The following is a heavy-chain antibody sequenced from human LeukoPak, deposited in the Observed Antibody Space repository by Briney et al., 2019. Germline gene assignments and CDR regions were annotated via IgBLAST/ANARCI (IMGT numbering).Heavy chain of an antibody. CDR2: ISSSSSYI. CDR1: GFTFSSYS. J-gene: IGHJ6*02. V-gene: IGHV3-21*01. D-gene: IGHD5-24*01. Sequence: PGGSLRLSCAASGFTFSSYSMDWVRQAPGKGLEWVSSISSSSSYIYYADSVKGRFTISRDNAKNSLYLQMCSLRAEDTGIYYCARDRAVKARIGGMDVWGQGTTVIVSS. CDR3: ARDRAVKARIGGMDV.